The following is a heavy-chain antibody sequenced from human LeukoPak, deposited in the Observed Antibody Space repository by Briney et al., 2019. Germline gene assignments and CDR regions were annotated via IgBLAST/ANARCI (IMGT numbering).Heavy chain of an antibody. J-gene: IGHJ5*02. CDR2: ISSSSSYT. V-gene: IGHV3-11*05. Sequence: PGGSLRLSCAASGFTFSDYYMSWIRQGPGKGLEWISYISSSSSYTNYADSVKGRFTISGDNAKNSLYLQMNSLRAEDTAVYYCARVPYDCSSTSCYPNWFDPWGQGTLVTVSS. CDR1: GFTFSDYY. CDR3: ARVPYDCSSTSCYPNWFDP. D-gene: IGHD2-2*01.